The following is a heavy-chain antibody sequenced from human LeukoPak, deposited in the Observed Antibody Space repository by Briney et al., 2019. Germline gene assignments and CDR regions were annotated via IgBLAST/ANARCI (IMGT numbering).Heavy chain of an antibody. CDR3: ASPAMVREVYAPFDY. J-gene: IGHJ4*02. V-gene: IGHV3-23*01. D-gene: IGHD3-10*01. Sequence: GGSLRLSCAASGFTFSSYAMSWVRQAPGKGLEWVSAISGSGGSTYYADSVKGRFTISRDNSKNTLYLQMNSLRAEDTAVYYCASPAMVREVYAPFDYWGQGTLVTVSS. CDR2: ISGSGGST. CDR1: GFTFSSYA.